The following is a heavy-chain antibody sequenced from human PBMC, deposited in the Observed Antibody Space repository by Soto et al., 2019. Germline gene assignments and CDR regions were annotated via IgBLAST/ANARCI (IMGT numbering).Heavy chain of an antibody. CDR1: GDSISSTSDC. Sequence: SETLSLTCTVSGDSISSTSDCWGWIRQPPGRGLEWIGSIYNSGNTYYNPSLKSRVTISVDTSKNQFSLKLSSVTAADTAVYYCARVNYYGSGNYDESWFDPWGQGTLVTVSS. J-gene: IGHJ5*02. D-gene: IGHD3-10*01. CDR2: IYNSGNT. CDR3: ARVNYYGSGNYDESWFDP. V-gene: IGHV4-39*07.